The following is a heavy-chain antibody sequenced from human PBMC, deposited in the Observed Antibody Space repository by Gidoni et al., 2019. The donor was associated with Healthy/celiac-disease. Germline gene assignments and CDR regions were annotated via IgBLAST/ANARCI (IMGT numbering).Heavy chain of an antibody. V-gene: IGHV1-46*02. CDR1: GYTFHSYY. CDR3: ARGGEAYCGGDCYSGNY. D-gene: IGHD2-21*02. J-gene: IGHJ4*02. Sequence: QVQLVQSGAEVKKPGASVKVSCTASGYTFHSYYMHWARQVPGQGLEWMGIINPRGGSTNYAQKFQGRVTMTRDTSTSTVYMELSSLRSEDTAVYYCARGGEAYCGGDCYSGNYWGQGTLVTVSS. CDR2: INPRGGST.